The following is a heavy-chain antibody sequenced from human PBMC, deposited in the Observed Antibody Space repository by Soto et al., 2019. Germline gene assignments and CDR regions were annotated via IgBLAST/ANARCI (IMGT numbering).Heavy chain of an antibody. CDR3: ARVWRRGWHFDL. CDR2: ISDSGSA. V-gene: IGHV4-59*11. CDR1: GGSISSHY. J-gene: IGHJ2*01. D-gene: IGHD1-1*01. Sequence: QVQLQESGPGLVKPSETLSLNCTVSGGSISSHYWSWIRQPPGKGLEWIGYISDSGSATYSPSLKSRLTTSVDASKNLVSLNLRSVTAADTAVYYCARVWRRGWHFDLWGRGTLATVSS.